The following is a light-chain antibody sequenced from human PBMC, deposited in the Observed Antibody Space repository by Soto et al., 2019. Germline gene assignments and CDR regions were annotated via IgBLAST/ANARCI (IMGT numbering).Light chain of an antibody. J-gene: IGKJ2*01. V-gene: IGKV1-17*03. CDR1: QGISIS. Sequence: DIRMTQSPSAISASLGDRVTITCRASQGISISLAWFQQQPGKVPQRLIYAASSLQSGVPSRFSGSGSGTEFTPTISRLQPEDSAAYYCLQHNSYPHTFGQGTKVEIK. CDR3: LQHNSYPHT. CDR2: AAS.